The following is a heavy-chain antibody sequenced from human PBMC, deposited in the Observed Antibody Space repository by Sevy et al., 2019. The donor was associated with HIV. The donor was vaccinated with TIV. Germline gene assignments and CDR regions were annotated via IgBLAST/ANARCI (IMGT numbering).Heavy chain of an antibody. Sequence: GGSLRLSCVASGFSVSSNYMAWVRQTPGRGLQYVSLIYTSGNTYYADSVKGRFTIARDDSRNTVFLQMNNLRVDDTAFYYCATRQGTLSRGALHYWGPGALVTVSS. D-gene: IGHD3-10*01. CDR2: IYTSGNT. CDR3: ATRQGTLSRGALHY. V-gene: IGHV3-53*01. J-gene: IGHJ4*02. CDR1: GFSVSSNY.